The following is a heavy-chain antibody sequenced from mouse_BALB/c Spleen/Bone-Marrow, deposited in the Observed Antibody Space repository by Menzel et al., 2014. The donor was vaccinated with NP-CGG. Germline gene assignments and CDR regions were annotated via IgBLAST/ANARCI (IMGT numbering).Heavy chain of an antibody. Sequence: DVMLVESGGGLVQPGDSLRLSCATSGFTLSDFYMEWVRQPPGKRLEWIAASRNKAKYYTTEYSASVKGRFIVSRDTSQSVLYLQMNALRAEDTAIYYCARDVGYGNYFVYWGQGTLVTVSA. CDR3: ARDVGYGNYFVY. CDR1: GFTLSDFY. D-gene: IGHD2-10*02. J-gene: IGHJ3*01. CDR2: SRNKAKYYTT. V-gene: IGHV7-1*02.